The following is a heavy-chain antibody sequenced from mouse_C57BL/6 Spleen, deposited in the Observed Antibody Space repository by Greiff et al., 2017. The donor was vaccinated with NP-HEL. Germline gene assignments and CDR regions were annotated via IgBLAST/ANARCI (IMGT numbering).Heavy chain of an antibody. D-gene: IGHD2-3*01. J-gene: IGHJ3*01. CDR1: GFTFSSYA. V-gene: IGHV5-9-1*02. CDR2: ISSGGDYI. Sequence: EVQLVESGEGLVKPGGSLKLSCAASGFTFSSYAMSWVRQTPEKRLEWVAYISSGGDYIYYADTVKGRFTISRDNARNTLYLQMSSLKSEDTAMYYCTRDGDDGYPGRFAYWGQGTLVTVSA. CDR3: TRDGDDGYPGRFAY.